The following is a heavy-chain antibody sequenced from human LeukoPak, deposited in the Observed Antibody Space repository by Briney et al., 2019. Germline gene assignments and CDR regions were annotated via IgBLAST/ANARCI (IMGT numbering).Heavy chain of an antibody. J-gene: IGHJ6*04. V-gene: IGHV3-48*03. CDR3: AELAITMIGGV. CDR1: GFTFSSYA. D-gene: IGHD3-10*02. CDR2: ISSSGSTI. Sequence: GGSLRLSCVASGFTFSSYAMSWVRQAPGKGLEWVSYISSSGSTIYYADSVKGRFTISRDNAKNSLYLQMNSLRAEDTAVYYCAELAITMIGGVWGKGTTVTISS.